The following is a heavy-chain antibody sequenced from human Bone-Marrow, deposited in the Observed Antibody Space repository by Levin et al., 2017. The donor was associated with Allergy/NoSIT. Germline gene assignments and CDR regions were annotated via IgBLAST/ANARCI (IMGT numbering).Heavy chain of an antibody. Sequence: GGSLRLSCAASGFIFSNYAMSWVRQAPGKGLEWVSFISAGRIYYADSVKGRFRISRDDYRNMLYVEMKSLRDDDTAVYYCAKGDRYDSSGYYDWGQGTQVTVSS. V-gene: IGHV3-23*01. CDR1: GFIFSNYA. J-gene: IGHJ4*02. CDR3: AKGDRYDSSGYYD. D-gene: IGHD3-22*01. CDR2: ISAGRI.